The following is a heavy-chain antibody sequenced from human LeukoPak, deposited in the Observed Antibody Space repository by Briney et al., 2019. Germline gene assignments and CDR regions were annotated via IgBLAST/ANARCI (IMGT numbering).Heavy chain of an antibody. CDR1: GFTFDDYA. CDR3: TKDGGRRNRWFDGFDI. Sequence: GGSLRLSCAASGFTFDDYAMHWVRQAPGKGLEWVSGLNWNSDSVGYADSVKGRFTISRDNAKNSLYLQMNSLTAEDTALYYCTKDGGRRNRWFDGFDIRGQGTMVTVAS. J-gene: IGHJ3*02. CDR2: LNWNSDSV. V-gene: IGHV3-9*01. D-gene: IGHD4-23*01.